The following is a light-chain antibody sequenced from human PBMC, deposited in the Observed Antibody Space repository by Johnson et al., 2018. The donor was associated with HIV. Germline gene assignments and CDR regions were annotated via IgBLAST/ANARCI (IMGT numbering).Light chain of an antibody. J-gene: IGLJ1*01. CDR3: GTWDSSLSAYYV. CDR1: SSNIVNNY. Sequence: QSVLTQPPSVSAAPGQKVTISCSGSSSNIVNNYVSWYQQLPGTAPKLLIYDNNKRPSGIPDRFSGSKSGTSATLGITVLQTEDEADYYCGTWDSSLSAYYVFGTGTKVTGL. V-gene: IGLV1-51*01. CDR2: DNN.